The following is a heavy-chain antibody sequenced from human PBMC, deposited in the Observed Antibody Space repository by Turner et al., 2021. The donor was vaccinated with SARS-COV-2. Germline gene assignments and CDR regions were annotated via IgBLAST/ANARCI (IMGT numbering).Heavy chain of an antibody. J-gene: IGHJ3*02. V-gene: IGHV3-23*01. Sequence: EEHLLESGGGLVQPGGSLRLSCAASGFTFIIHAMSWVRQAPGKGLEWVSAISGSGDSTYYADSVKGRFTISRDNSKNTLYLQMNTLRAEDTAVYYCAKRVAFDIWGQGTMVTVSS. CDR3: AKRVAFDI. CDR1: GFTFIIHA. CDR2: ISGSGDST.